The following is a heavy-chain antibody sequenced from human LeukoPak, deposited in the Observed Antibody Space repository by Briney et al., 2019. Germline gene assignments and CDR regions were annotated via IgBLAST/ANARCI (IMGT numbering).Heavy chain of an antibody. J-gene: IGHJ4*02. Sequence: GGSLRLSCAGSGFTFGGYGMHWFRQTPGKGLEWVAVIAYDGSRAFYADSVKGRFTISRDNSKNTMSVQMEDLRAEDTAVYYCTRYNNDHFDYWGQGTLVTVSS. CDR3: TRYNNDHFDY. V-gene: IGHV3-33*01. CDR1: GFTFGGYG. CDR2: IAYDGSRA. D-gene: IGHD1-14*01.